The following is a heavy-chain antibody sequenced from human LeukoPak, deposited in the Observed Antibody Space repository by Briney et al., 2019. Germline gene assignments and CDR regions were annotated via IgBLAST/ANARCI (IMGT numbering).Heavy chain of an antibody. J-gene: IGHJ5*02. CDR2: IIPIFGTA. CDR3: ARDIDYGDYIGDWFDP. CDR1: GGTFSSYA. V-gene: IGHV1-69*05. D-gene: IGHD4-17*01. Sequence: AASVKVSCKASGGTFSSYAISWVRQAPGQGLEWMGRIIPIFGTANYAQKFQGRVTITTDESTSTAYMVLSSLRSEDTAVYYCARDIDYGDYIGDWFDPWGQGTLVTVSS.